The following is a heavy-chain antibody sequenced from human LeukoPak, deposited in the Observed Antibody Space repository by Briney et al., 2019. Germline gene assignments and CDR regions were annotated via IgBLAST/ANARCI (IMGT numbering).Heavy chain of an antibody. J-gene: IGHJ6*02. V-gene: IGHV3-21*01. CDR3: ATFGDYYYYGMDV. CDR2: ISSSSSYI. CDR1: GFTFSSYS. D-gene: IGHD3-10*01. Sequence: PGGSLRLSCAASGFTFSSYSMNWVRQAPGKGLEWVSSISSSSSYIYYADSVKGRSTISRDNAKNSLYLQMNSLRAEDTAVYYCATFGDYYYYGMDVWGQETTVTVSS.